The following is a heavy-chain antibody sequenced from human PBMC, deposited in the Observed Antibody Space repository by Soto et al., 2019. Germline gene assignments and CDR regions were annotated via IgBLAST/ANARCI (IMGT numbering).Heavy chain of an antibody. D-gene: IGHD6-13*01. J-gene: IGHJ6*02. Sequence: GGSLRLSCAASGFTFDDYAMHWVRQVPEKGLEWVSGISWKSVAVAYADSVKGRFTISRDNAKNSLSLQMSSLRTEDTAFYLCAREPGIAAAGRYYYYGMDAWGQGTTVTVSS. CDR3: AREPGIAAAGRYYYYGMDA. CDR2: ISWKSVAV. V-gene: IGHV3-9*01. CDR1: GFTFDDYA.